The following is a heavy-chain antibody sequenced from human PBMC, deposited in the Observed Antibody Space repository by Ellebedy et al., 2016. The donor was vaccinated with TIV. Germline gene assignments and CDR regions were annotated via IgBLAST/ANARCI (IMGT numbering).Heavy chain of an antibody. Sequence: ASVKVSCKASGYTFTSYDINCVRQATGQGREWMGWMNHNSGNTGYAQKFQGRVTMTSNTSISTAYMELSRLRSEEPDVYYCARTTIAVAGTEVDYWGQGTLVTVSS. CDR1: GYTFTSYD. CDR2: MNHNSGNT. V-gene: IGHV1-8*01. J-gene: IGHJ4*02. D-gene: IGHD6-19*01. CDR3: ARTTIAVAGTEVDY.